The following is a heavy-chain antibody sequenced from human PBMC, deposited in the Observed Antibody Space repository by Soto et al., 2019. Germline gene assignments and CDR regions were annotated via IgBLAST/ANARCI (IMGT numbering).Heavy chain of an antibody. CDR2: IIPIFGTA. V-gene: IGHV1-69*13. CDR3: ARSSSSWYDPRPYNWFDP. J-gene: IGHJ5*02. CDR1: GGTFSSYA. Sequence: GASVKFSCKASGGTFSSYAISWVRQAPGQGLEWMGGIIPIFGTANYAQKFQGRVTITADESTSTAYMELSSLRSEDTAVYYCARSSSSWYDPRPYNWFDPWGQGTLVTVSS. D-gene: IGHD6-13*01.